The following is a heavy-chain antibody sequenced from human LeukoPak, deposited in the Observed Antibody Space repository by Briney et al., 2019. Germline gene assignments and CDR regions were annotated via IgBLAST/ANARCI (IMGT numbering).Heavy chain of an antibody. CDR2: IYYSGST. J-gene: IGHJ4*02. CDR1: GGSISSYY. D-gene: IGHD1-26*01. V-gene: IGHV4-59*08. CDR3: ARGSGSSPGGGY. Sequence: SETLSLTCTVSGGSISSYYWSWIRQPPGKGLEWIGYIYYSGSTNYNPSLKSRVTISVDTSKNQLSLKLSSVTAADTAVYYCARGSGSSPGGGYWGQGTLVTVSS.